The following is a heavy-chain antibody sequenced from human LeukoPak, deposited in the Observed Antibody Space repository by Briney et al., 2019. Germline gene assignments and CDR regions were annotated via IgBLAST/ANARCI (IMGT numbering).Heavy chain of an antibody. Sequence: GRSLRLSCAASGFTFDDYAMHWVRQAPGKGLEWVANIKQDGSEKYYVDSVKGRFTISRDNAKNSLYLQMNSLRAEDTAVYYCARAMLGGAFDIWGQGTMVTVSS. CDR2: IKQDGSEK. CDR1: GFTFDDYA. J-gene: IGHJ3*02. V-gene: IGHV3-7*04. D-gene: IGHD3-10*02. CDR3: ARAMLGGAFDI.